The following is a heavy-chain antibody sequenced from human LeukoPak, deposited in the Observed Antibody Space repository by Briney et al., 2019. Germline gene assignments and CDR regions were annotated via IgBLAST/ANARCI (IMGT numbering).Heavy chain of an antibody. Sequence: PGGSLRLSCAASGFTFSSYEMNWVHQAPGKGLEWVSYISSSGSTIYYADSVKGRFTISRDNAKNSLYLQMNSLRAEDTAVYYCARAGSGRSPDWFDPWGQGTLVTVSS. CDR1: GFTFSSYE. CDR2: ISSSGSTI. V-gene: IGHV3-48*03. J-gene: IGHJ5*02. CDR3: ARAGSGRSPDWFDP. D-gene: IGHD1-26*01.